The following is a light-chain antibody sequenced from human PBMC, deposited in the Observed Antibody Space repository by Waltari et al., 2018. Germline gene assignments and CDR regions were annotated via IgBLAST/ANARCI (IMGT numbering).Light chain of an antibody. CDR3: SAWDSSLSGWM. V-gene: IGLV10-54*04. CDR2: RNN. J-gene: IGLJ3*02. Sequence: QAGLTQPPSMSKDLRQTATLTCTGDSTNVGYQGAVWLQQLQGHPPKLLIYRNNDRPSGISERFSASRSGNTASLTITGLQTEDEAEYDCSAWDSSLSGWMFGGGTKLTVL. CDR1: STNVGYQG.